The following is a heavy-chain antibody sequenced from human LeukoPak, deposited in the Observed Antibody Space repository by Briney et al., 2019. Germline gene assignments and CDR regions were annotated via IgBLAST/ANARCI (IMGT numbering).Heavy chain of an antibody. CDR2: INPNSGGT. J-gene: IGHJ4*02. D-gene: IGHD3-22*01. Sequence: ASVKVSCKASEYTFTGYYMHWVRQAPGQGLEWMGRINPNSGGTNYAQKFQGRVTMTRDTSISTAYMELSRLRSDDTAVYYCARGGTYYDSSGYYSSPHFDYWGQGTLVTVSS. V-gene: IGHV1-2*06. CDR3: ARGGTYYDSSGYYSSPHFDY. CDR1: EYTFTGYY.